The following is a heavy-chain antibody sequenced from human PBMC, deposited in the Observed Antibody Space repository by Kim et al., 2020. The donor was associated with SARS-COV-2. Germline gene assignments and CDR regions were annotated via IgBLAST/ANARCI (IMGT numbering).Heavy chain of an antibody. CDR1: GFTFSSYA. D-gene: IGHD2-2*01. CDR2: ISGSGGST. V-gene: IGHV3-23*01. Sequence: GGSLRLSCAASGFTFSSYAMSWVRQAPGKGLEWVSAISGSGGSTYYADSVKGRFTISRDNSKNTLYLQMNSLRAEDTAVYYCANLDIVVVPAAIGYGMDVLGQGTTVTVSS. CDR3: ANLDIVVVPAAIGYGMDV. J-gene: IGHJ6*02.